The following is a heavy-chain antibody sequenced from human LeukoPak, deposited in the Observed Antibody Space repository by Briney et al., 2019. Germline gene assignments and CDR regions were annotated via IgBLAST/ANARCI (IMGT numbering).Heavy chain of an antibody. CDR3: ARDRRAVAGPGDY. CDR2: ISSSSSCI. V-gene: IGHV3-21*01. J-gene: IGHJ4*02. Sequence: GGSLRLSCAASGFTFSSYSMNWVRQAPGKGLEWVSSISSSSSCIYYADSVKGRFTISRDNAKNSLYLQMNSLRAGDTAVYYCARDRRAVAGPGDYWGQGTLVTVSS. D-gene: IGHD6-19*01. CDR1: GFTFSSYS.